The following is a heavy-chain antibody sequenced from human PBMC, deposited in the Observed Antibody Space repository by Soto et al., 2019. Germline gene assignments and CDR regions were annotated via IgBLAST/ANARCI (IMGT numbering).Heavy chain of an antibody. CDR2: INHSGST. J-gene: IGHJ4*02. CDR1: GGSFSGYY. CDR3: ARGQSNGRVVVVVAASATSFFDY. D-gene: IGHD2-15*01. V-gene: IGHV4-34*01. Sequence: TSETLSLTCAVYGGSFSGYYWSWIRQPPGKGLEWIGEINHSGSTNYNPSLKSRVTISVDTSKNQFSLKLSSVTAADTAVYYCARGQSNGRVVVVVAASATSFFDYWGQGTLVTVSS.